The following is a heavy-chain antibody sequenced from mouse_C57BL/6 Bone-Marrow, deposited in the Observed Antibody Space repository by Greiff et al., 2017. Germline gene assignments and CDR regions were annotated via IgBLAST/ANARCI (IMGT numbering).Heavy chain of an antibody. V-gene: IGHV5-2*01. CDR1: EYEFPSHD. CDR2: INSDGGST. J-gene: IGHJ3*01. D-gene: IGHD2-3*01. Sequence: DVMLVESGGGLVQPGESLKLSCESNEYEFPSHDMSWVRKTPEKRLELVAAINSDGGSTYYPDTMERRFIISRDNTKKTLYLQMSSLRSEDTALYLDPYDPAWFAYWGQGTLVTVSA. CDR3: PYDPAWFAY.